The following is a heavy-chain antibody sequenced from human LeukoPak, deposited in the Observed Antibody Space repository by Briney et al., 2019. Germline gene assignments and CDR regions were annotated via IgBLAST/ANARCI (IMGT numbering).Heavy chain of an antibody. CDR3: ARRSYGSGSYNY. CDR1: GGYFSGYY. D-gene: IGHD3-10*01. V-gene: IGHV4-34*01. J-gene: IGHJ4*02. CDR2: ITHSGST. Sequence: SETLSLTCAVYGGYFSGYYWSWIRQPPGKGLEWIGEITHSGSTNYNPSLESRVTISVDSSKNQFSLKLSSVTAADTAVYYCARRSYGSGSYNYWGQGTLVTVSS.